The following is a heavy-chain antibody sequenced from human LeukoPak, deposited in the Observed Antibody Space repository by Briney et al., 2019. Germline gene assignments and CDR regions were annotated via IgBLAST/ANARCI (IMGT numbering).Heavy chain of an antibody. CDR1: GGSISSSSYY. J-gene: IGHJ4*02. D-gene: IGHD6-6*01. CDR2: IYYSGNT. V-gene: IGHV4-39*01. CDR3: ARLADSSSREFDY. Sequence: SETLSLTCTVSGGSISSSSYYWGWVRQPPGKGLEWIGSIYYSGNTYYKASLKSRLTISVDTSKNQFSLKLISVTAADTAVYFCARLADSSSREFDYWGQGALVTVSS.